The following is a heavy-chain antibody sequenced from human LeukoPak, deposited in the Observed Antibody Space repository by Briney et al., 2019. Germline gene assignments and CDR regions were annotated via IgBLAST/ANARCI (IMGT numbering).Heavy chain of an antibody. V-gene: IGHV3-74*01. CDR2: INPDGSRT. CDR3: SRDFNGRNDF. J-gene: IGHJ4*02. Sequence: GGSLRLSCAAPGFPFDSYAMHWVRQGPGKGLVWVSRINPDGSRTDYAESVKGRFTISRDNAKNTLSLEMNSLGDEDTAVYYCSRDFNGRNDFWGQGTLVTVSS. CDR1: GFPFDSYA. D-gene: IGHD1-14*01.